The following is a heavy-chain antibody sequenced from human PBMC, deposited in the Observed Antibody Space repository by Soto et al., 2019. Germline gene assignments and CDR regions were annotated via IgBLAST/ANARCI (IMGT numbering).Heavy chain of an antibody. Sequence: SLRLSCAASGFSFSSYGMHWVRQAPGKGLEWVAVISYDGSNKYYADSVKGRFTISRDNSKNTLYLQMNSLRAEDTAVYYCAKELVVVPAAIRRHYYGMAVWGQATTVTVSS. CDR2: ISYDGSNK. CDR1: GFSFSSYG. D-gene: IGHD2-2*02. J-gene: IGHJ6*02. CDR3: AKELVVVPAAIRRHYYGMAV. V-gene: IGHV3-30*18.